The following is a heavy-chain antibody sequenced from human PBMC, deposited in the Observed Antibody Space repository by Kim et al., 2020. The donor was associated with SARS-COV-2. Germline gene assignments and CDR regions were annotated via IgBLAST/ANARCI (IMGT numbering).Heavy chain of an antibody. CDR3: AREDTAMVIGVDYYYYGMDV. CDR1: GGSISSGSYY. V-gene: IGHV4-61*02. Sequence: SETLSLTCTVSGGSISSGSYYWSWIRQPAGKGLEWIGRIYTSGSTNYNPSLKSRVTISVDTSKNQFSLKLSSVTAADTAVYYCAREDTAMVIGVDYYYYGMDVSGQGTTVTVSS. CDR2: IYTSGST. D-gene: IGHD5-18*01. J-gene: IGHJ6*02.